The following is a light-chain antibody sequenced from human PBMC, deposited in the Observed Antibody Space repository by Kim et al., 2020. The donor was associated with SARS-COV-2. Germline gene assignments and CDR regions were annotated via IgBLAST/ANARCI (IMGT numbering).Light chain of an antibody. CDR2: QDS. CDR1: RGCIADNY. Sequence: GKTVATSCPRSRGCIADNYVQCYQQRPGAAPTIVIYQDSRRPSGVSDRFSGSIDSSSNSASLTISGLTNEDEADYYCQSYNRDYVMFGGGTQLTVL. J-gene: IGLJ3*02. CDR3: QSYNRDYVM. V-gene: IGLV6-57*03.